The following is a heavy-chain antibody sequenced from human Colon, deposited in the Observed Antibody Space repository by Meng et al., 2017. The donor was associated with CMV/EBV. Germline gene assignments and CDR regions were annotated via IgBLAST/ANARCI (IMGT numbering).Heavy chain of an antibody. D-gene: IGHD2-8*01. V-gene: IGHV3-23*01. Sequence: GESLKISCAASGFTFSSYAMNWVRQAPGKGLEWVSAISGSGGSTYYADSVKGRFTISRDNSKNTLYLQMNSLRAEDTAVYYCAKDSYCTNGVCYTSYYYYGMDVWGQGTTVTVSS. CDR2: ISGSGGST. CDR3: AKDSYCTNGVCYTSYYYYGMDV. CDR1: GFTFSSYA. J-gene: IGHJ6*02.